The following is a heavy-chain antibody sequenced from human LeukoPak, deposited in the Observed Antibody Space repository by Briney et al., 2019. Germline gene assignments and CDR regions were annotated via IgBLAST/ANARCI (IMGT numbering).Heavy chain of an antibody. CDR3: AREGRQDYVYFDY. Sequence: SESLSLTCTVSGGSISDYYWSWIRQPPGNGLEWIGYINYSGNTNYNPSLKSRVTISVDTSKNQFSLRLTSVTAADTAVFYCAREGRQDYVYFDYWGQGSLVTVSS. D-gene: IGHD4-17*01. CDR2: INYSGNT. J-gene: IGHJ4*02. CDR1: GGSISDYY. V-gene: IGHV4-59*01.